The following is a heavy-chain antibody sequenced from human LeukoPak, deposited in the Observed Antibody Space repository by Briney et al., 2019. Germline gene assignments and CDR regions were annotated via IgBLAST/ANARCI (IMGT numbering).Heavy chain of an antibody. CDR2: ISGSGGST. V-gene: IGHV3-23*01. J-gene: IGHJ4*02. Sequence: PGGSLRLSCAGSGFTFSSYAMSWVRQAPGKGLEWVSAISGSGGSTYYADSVKGRFTISRDNSKNTLYLQMNSLRAEDTAVYYCAKDGKGAARRGYFDYWGQGTLVTVSS. CDR3: AKDGKGAARRGYFDY. CDR1: GFTFSSYA. D-gene: IGHD6-6*01.